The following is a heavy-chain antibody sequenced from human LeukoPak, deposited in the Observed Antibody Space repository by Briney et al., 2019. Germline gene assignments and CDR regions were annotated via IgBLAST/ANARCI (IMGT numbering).Heavy chain of an antibody. V-gene: IGHV4-34*01. CDR3: ARQLYGPDH. J-gene: IGHJ4*02. CDR1: GVSFSTYY. Sequence: SETLSLPCDVSGVSFSTYYWSWIRQSPEKGLEWIGEVNHSGYTNYNPSLKGRVTISVDTSKNQFSLKLSSVTAADTAVYYCARQLYGPDHWGQGTRVTVSP. CDR2: VNHSGYT. D-gene: IGHD4-17*01.